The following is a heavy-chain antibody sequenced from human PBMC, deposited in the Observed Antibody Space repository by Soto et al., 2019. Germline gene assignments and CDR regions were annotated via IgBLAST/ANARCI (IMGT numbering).Heavy chain of an antibody. D-gene: IGHD3-22*01. Sequence: GESLKISCKGSGYSFTSYWISWVRQMPGKGLEWMGRIDPSDSYTNYSPSFQGHVTISADKSISTAYLQWSSLKASDTAMYYCASLWEGSSGYYGHYAFDIWGQGTTVTVSS. CDR2: IDPSDSYT. CDR1: GYSFTSYW. V-gene: IGHV5-10-1*01. J-gene: IGHJ3*02. CDR3: ASLWEGSSGYYGHYAFDI.